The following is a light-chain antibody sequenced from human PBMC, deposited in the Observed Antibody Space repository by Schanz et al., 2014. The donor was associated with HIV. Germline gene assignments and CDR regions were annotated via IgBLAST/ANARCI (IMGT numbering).Light chain of an antibody. Sequence: QSALTQPASVSASPGQSITISCTGTGSDIGGYNFVSWYQQCPGKAPKLVIFDVNNRPAGISSRFSGSKSGNTASLTISGLQPEDEADYYCSSYTSSSTGVFGGGTKLTVL. CDR1: GSDIGGYNF. J-gene: IGLJ2*01. V-gene: IGLV2-14*03. CDR2: DVN. CDR3: SSYTSSSTGV.